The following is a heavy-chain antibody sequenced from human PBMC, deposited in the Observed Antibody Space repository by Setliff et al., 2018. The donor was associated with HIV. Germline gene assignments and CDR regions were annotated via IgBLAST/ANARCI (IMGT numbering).Heavy chain of an antibody. D-gene: IGHD4-17*01. Sequence: GGSLRLSCAASGLIFSGYEMNWVRQAPGKGLEWISFIGGHGSIIHYADSVKGRFNISRDNAKNSVYLQMHILRVEDTAVYYCARGQTSVTLQFDHWGQGTLVTVSS. CDR1: GLIFSGYE. J-gene: IGHJ4*02. CDR3: ARGQTSVTLQFDH. CDR2: IGGHGSII. V-gene: IGHV3-48*03.